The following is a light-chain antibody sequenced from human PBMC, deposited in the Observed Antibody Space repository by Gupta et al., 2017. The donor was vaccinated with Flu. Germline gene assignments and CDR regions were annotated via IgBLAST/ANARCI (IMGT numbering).Light chain of an antibody. CDR3: QNDDSAPIT. J-gene: IGKJ4*01. CDR1: QGISTY. Sequence: DIQMTQSPSSLSASVGDRVTITCRASQGISTYLAWYQQKPGKAPKLLIYAASTLQSGVPSRFSGSGSGTDFTLTISSLQPEDVASYYCQNDDSAPITFGGGTKVEIK. CDR2: AAS. V-gene: IGKV1-27*01.